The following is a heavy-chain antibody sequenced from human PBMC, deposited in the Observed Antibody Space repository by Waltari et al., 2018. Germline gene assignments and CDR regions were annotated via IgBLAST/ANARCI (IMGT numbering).Heavy chain of an antibody. D-gene: IGHD6-19*01. Sequence: EVQVVESGGGLVQPGGSLKLSCATSGFSFSGASIHWVRQTSRKGLECVGRIRRDPYTYAMALSASVKGRFTISRDDSKNTAFLQRNSLMTEDTAVYYCSGGEVTGTDFWGQGTLVTVSA. CDR1: GFSFSGAS. V-gene: IGHV3-73*01. J-gene: IGHJ4*02. CDR3: SGGEVTGTDF. CDR2: IRRDPYTYAM.